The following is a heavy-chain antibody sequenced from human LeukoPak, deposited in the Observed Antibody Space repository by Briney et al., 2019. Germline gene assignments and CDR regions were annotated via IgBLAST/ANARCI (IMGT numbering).Heavy chain of an antibody. V-gene: IGHV3-33*01. CDR1: GFSFSSYG. Sequence: PGRPLRLSCAASGFSFSSYGMHWVRQAPGKGLEWVAVIWCDGSNKYYADSVKGRFTISRDNSKNTLYLQMNSLRAEDTAVYYCARAQRGFSYSKYYFDYWGQGTLVTVSS. D-gene: IGHD5-18*01. CDR2: IWCDGSNK. CDR3: ARAQRGFSYSKYYFDY. J-gene: IGHJ4*02.